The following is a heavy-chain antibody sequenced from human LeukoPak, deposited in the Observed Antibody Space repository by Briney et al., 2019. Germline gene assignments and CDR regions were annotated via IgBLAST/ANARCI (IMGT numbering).Heavy chain of an antibody. CDR3: ARDSGWMGHDAFDI. V-gene: IGHV1-18*01. CDR2: ISAYNGNT. J-gene: IGHJ3*02. Sequence: ASVKASCKASGYTFTSYGISWVRQAPGQGLEWMGWISAYNGNTNYAQKLQGRVTMTTDTSTSTAYMELRSLRSDDTAVYYCARDSGWMGHDAFDIWGQGTMVTVSS. D-gene: IGHD6-19*01. CDR1: GYTFTSYG.